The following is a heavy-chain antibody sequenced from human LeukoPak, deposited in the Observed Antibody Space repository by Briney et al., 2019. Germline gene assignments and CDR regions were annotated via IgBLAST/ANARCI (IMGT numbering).Heavy chain of an antibody. D-gene: IGHD5-12*01. V-gene: IGHV3-23*01. J-gene: IGHJ5*02. Sequence: GGSLRLSCAASGFTFSSYAMNWVRQAPGKGLAWVSGINNSGGSTYHADSVKGRLTISRDNSKNTLYLQMNSLRAEDTAVYYCAKPPGLRRLDPWGQGTLVTVSS. CDR2: INNSGGST. CDR3: AKPPGLRRLDP. CDR1: GFTFSSYA.